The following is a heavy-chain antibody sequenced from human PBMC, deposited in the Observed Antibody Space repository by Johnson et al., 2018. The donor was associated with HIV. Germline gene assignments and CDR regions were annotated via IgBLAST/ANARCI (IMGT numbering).Heavy chain of an antibody. CDR1: GFTFSNYG. D-gene: IGHD6-6*01. Sequence: VQLVESGGGVVQPGGSLRLSCAASGFTFSNYGMHWVRQAPGKGLEWVAFIRYDGTNKYYADSVKGRFTISRDNSKTTLYLQMNSLRAEDTAVYYCARDSGQQLADAFDIWGQGTMVTVSS. CDR2: IRYDGTNK. J-gene: IGHJ3*02. CDR3: ARDSGQQLADAFDI. V-gene: IGHV3-30*02.